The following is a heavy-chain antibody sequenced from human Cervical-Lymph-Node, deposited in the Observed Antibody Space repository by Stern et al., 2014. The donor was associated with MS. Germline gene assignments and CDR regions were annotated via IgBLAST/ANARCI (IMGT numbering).Heavy chain of an antibody. CDR2: INPNSGGT. J-gene: IGHJ6*02. V-gene: IGHV1-2*06. D-gene: IGHD2-15*01. CDR3: ATVAATGNHYHYAMDV. Sequence: QVQLVQSGAEVKKPGASVKVSCKAFGYSFIAYFVYWVRQAPGQGLEWMGRINPNSGGTNYAQKFQGRFTMTRDTSISTAYMELSRLRSDDTAVYYCATVAATGNHYHYAMDVWGQGTTVTVSS. CDR1: GYSFIAYF.